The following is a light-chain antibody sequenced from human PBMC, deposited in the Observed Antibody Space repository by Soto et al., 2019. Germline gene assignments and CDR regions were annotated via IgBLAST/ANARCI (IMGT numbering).Light chain of an antibody. CDR2: AAY. CDR3: QQYYSYPRT. CDR1: QGISSY. J-gene: IGKJ1*01. V-gene: IGKV1-8*01. Sequence: IQMTQSPSTLSASVGDRVTITCRAGQGISSYLAWYQQKPGKAPKLLIYAAYNMQSGVPSRFSGSGSGTDFTLTISCLQSEDFATYYCQQYYSYPRTFGQGTKVDIK.